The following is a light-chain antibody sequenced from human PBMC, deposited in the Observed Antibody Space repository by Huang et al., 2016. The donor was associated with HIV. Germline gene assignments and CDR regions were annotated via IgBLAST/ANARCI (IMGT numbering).Light chain of an antibody. V-gene: IGKV1-NL1*01. Sequence: DIQMTQSPSSLSASIGDRVTITCRASQGINNSLAWYQQKPGKAPKLLLYAASRLKSGVPSRFSGSGSGTTYTLTISSLRPEDFATFYCQQYFTTPPWTFGQGTKLEIK. CDR3: QQYFTTPPWT. J-gene: IGKJ2*01. CDR1: QGINNS. CDR2: AAS.